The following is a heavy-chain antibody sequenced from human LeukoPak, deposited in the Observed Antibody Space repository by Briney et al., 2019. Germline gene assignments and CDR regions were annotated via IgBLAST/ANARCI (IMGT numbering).Heavy chain of an antibody. V-gene: IGHV6-1*01. CDR2: TYFRSQWYS. Sequence: SQTLSLTCAISGDSVSSTSAAWNWIRESPSRGLEWLGRTYFRSQWYSDYAVSVRGRISINADTSKNLFSLRLNSVTPEDTAIYFCARYTYTFYLDYWGQGTVVTVSS. D-gene: IGHD2/OR15-2a*01. J-gene: IGHJ4*02. CDR3: ARYTYTFYLDY. CDR1: GDSVSSTSAA.